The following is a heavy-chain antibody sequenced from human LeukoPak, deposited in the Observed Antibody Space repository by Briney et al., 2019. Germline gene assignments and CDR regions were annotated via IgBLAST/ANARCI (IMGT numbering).Heavy chain of an antibody. CDR2: INHSGST. V-gene: IGHV4-34*01. CDR1: GGSFSGYY. CDR3: ARKTGDYGMDV. D-gene: IGHD7-27*01. J-gene: IGHJ6*02. Sequence: SETLSLTCAVYGGSFSGYYWNWIRQPPGKGLEWIGEINHSGSTNYNPSLKSRVTISVDRSKNQFSLKLSSVTAADTAVYYCARKTGDYGMDVWGQGTTVTVSS.